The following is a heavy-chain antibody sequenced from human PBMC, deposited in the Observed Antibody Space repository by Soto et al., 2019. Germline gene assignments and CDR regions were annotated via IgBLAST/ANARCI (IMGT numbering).Heavy chain of an antibody. D-gene: IGHD1-7*01. CDR2: IYYSGST. CDR3: ARGEVGITGTTTFRL. J-gene: IGHJ4*02. Sequence: QVQLQESGPGLVKPSETLSLTCTVSGGSISSYYWSWIRQPPGKGLEWIGYIYYSGSTNYNPSLKSQVSKSVDTSKNQFSLKLSTVTAADAAVYYCARGEVGITGTTTFRLWGKGTLVTVSS. CDR1: GGSISSYY. V-gene: IGHV4-59*01.